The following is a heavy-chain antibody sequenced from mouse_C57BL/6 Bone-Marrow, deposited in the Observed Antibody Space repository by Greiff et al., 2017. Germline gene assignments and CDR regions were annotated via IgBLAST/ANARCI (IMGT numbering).Heavy chain of an antibody. V-gene: IGHV1-80*01. CDR2: IYPGDGDT. Sequence: QVQLQQSGAELVKPGASVKISCKASGYAFSSYWMNWVKQRPGKGLEWIGQIYPGDGDTNYNGKFKGKATMTADKSSSTAYMQLSSLTSEDSAVYFCATYYYGTQDAMDYWGQGTSVTVSS. CDR1: GYAFSSYW. CDR3: ATYYYGTQDAMDY. D-gene: IGHD1-1*01. J-gene: IGHJ4*01.